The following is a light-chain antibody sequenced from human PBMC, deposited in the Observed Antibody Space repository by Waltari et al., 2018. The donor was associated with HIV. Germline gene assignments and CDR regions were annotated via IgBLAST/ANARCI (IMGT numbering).Light chain of an antibody. CDR3: CSYAGSRTWV. J-gene: IGLJ3*02. CDR1: SSDVGSYNL. Sequence: QSALSQPASVSGSPGQAIILSCTGTSSDVGSYNLVSWYHPHPAKAPKHMAPKHMIYEVTKRPSGVSNRFSGSKSGNTAYLTISGLQAEDEDDYYCCSYAGSRTWVFGGGTKVTVL. V-gene: IGLV2-23*02. CDR2: EVT.